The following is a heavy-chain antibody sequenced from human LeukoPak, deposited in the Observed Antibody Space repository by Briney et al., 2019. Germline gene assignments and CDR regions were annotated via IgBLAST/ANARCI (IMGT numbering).Heavy chain of an antibody. Sequence: PGRSLRLSCAASGFTFSSYAMHWVRQAPGKGLEWVAVISYDGSNKYYADSVKGRFTISRDNSKNTLYLQMNSLRAEDTAVYYCARGGITMIVVVPTPVDYWGQGTLVTVSS. CDR3: ARGGITMIVVVPTPVDY. J-gene: IGHJ4*02. CDR1: GFTFSSYA. D-gene: IGHD3-22*01. CDR2: ISYDGSNK. V-gene: IGHV3-30-3*01.